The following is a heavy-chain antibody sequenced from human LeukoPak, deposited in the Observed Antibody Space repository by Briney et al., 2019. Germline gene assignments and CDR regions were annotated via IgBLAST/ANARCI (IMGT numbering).Heavy chain of an antibody. Sequence: ASVKVSCKASGYSLTTYGISWVRQAPGQGLEWMGWISTDDGHTNYAQKFQGRVTMTTDTSTTTVYMELRSLRSDDTAIYSCAKDQFIGAVADPFDSWGQGTLVTVSS. D-gene: IGHD6-19*01. J-gene: IGHJ4*02. CDR1: GYSLTTYG. CDR3: AKDQFIGAVADPFDS. V-gene: IGHV1-18*01. CDR2: ISTDDGHT.